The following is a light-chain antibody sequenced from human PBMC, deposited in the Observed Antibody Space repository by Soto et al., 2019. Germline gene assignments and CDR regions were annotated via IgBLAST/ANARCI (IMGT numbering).Light chain of an antibody. J-gene: IGKJ1*01. Sequence: EIMFTQSPCTLSLSPGERATLSCRASQSVSNNYLAWYQQKPGQAPRLLIYGASSRATGIPDRFSGSGSGTDFTLTISRLEPEDFAVYYCQQYGSSPRTFGQGTKVDI. CDR2: GAS. CDR1: QSVSNNY. V-gene: IGKV3-20*01. CDR3: QQYGSSPRT.